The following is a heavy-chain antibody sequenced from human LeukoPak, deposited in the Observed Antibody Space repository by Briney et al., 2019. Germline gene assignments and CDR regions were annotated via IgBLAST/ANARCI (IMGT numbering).Heavy chain of an antibody. CDR3: ASTNGYCSGGSCYHIFDY. CDR2: IYPGDSDT. Sequence: GESLKISCKGSGYSFTSYWIGWVRQVPGKGLEWMGVIYPGDSDTRYSPSFQGQVTISADKSISTAYLQWSSLKASDTAMYYCASTNGYCSGGSCYHIFDYWGQGTLVTVSS. V-gene: IGHV5-51*01. D-gene: IGHD2-15*01. J-gene: IGHJ4*02. CDR1: GYSFTSYW.